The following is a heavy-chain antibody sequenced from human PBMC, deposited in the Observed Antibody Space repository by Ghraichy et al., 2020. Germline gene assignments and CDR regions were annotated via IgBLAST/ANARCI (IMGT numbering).Heavy chain of an antibody. V-gene: IGHV4-39*01. CDR2: IFYSGST. D-gene: IGHD5-12*01. J-gene: IGHJ4*02. CDR3: ARPAAPGGYADY. Sequence: SQTLSLTCTVSGDSIRRSSYYWGWIRQPPGKGLEWIGSIFYSGSTHYNPSLRSRVTISADTSKNQFSLKLSSVTAADTAVYYCARPAAPGGYADYWGQGILVTVSS. CDR1: GDSIRRSSYY.